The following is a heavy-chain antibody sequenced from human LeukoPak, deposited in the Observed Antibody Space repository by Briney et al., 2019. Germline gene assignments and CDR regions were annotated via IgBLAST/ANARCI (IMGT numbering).Heavy chain of an antibody. CDR2: INWNGATT. CDR3: ARQTNSCHDY. V-gene: IGHV3-20*04. Sequence: PGGSLRLSCAASGFTLDDYGMSWVRQAPGKGLEWVSGINWNGATTGYADSVKGRFTISRDDSKNMAYLHMNSLRSEDTAFYFCARQTNSCHDYWGQGTLVTVSS. CDR1: GFTLDDYG. J-gene: IGHJ4*02. D-gene: IGHD2-2*01.